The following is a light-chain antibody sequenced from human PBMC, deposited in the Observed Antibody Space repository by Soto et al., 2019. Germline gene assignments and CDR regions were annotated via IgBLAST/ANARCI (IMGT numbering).Light chain of an antibody. Sequence: DGVMTQSPLSLPVTLGQPASISCRSSQSLVYSDGNTYLNWFHQRPGQSPGRLIYKVSNRDYGVLDRFSGSGSVTDFTLKISRGESEDGGVYYCRQGTDWPRLTFGGGTKVEIK. CDR2: KVS. CDR3: RQGTDWPRLT. J-gene: IGKJ4*01. V-gene: IGKV2-30*01. CDR1: QSLVYSDGNTY.